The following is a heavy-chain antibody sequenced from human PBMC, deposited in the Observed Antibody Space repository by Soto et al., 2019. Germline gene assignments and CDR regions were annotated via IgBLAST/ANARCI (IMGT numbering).Heavy chain of an antibody. J-gene: IGHJ5*02. CDR1: GGSISSYY. CDR2: IYYSGST. D-gene: IGHD3-9*01. V-gene: IGHV4-59*08. CDR3: ARHELSDILTGSAVDGNWFDP. Sequence: PSETLSLTCTVSGGSISSYYWSWIRQPPGKGLEWIGYIYYSGSTNYNPSLKSRVTISVDTSKNQFSLKLSSVTAADTAVYYCARHELSDILTGSAVDGNWFDPWGQGTLVTVSS.